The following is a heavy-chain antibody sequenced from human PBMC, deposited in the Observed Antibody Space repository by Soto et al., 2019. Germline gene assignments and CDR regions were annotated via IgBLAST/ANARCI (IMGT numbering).Heavy chain of an antibody. CDR3: GREKRVSYGDYVYYFYGMFV. CDR1: GYTFSYYA. J-gene: IGHJ6*02. D-gene: IGHD4-17*01. V-gene: IGHV1-3*01. Sequence: ASVKVSCKASGYTFSYYAMHWVRQAPGQRLQWMGWINAGNGNTKYSQKFQGRVTITRDTSASTAYMELSSLRSEDTAVYYCGREKRVSYGDYVYYFYGMFVWSQ. CDR2: INAGNGNT.